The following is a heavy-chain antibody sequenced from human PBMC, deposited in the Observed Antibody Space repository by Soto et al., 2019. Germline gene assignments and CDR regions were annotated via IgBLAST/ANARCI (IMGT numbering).Heavy chain of an antibody. Sequence: PRWSLRLSCAASGFTFSSYGMNWVRQAPGKGLEWVAVIWYDGSNKYYADSVKGRFTISRDNSKNTLYLQMNSLRAEDTAVYYCATLGAVAAAWGQGTLVTV. J-gene: IGHJ5*02. V-gene: IGHV3-33*01. CDR2: IWYDGSNK. D-gene: IGHD6-19*01. CDR1: GFTFSSYG. CDR3: ATLGAVAAA.